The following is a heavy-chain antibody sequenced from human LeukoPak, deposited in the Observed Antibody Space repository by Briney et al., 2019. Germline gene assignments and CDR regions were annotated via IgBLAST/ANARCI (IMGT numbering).Heavy chain of an antibody. CDR3: VIVAAFGEASSSWGFDFDY. J-gene: IGHJ4*02. D-gene: IGHD6-13*01. CDR2: ISYDGSNK. CDR1: GFTFSSYA. V-gene: IGHV3-30*01. Sequence: PGGSLRLSCAASGFTFSSYAMHWVRQAPGKGLEGVAVISYDGSNKYYADSVKGRFTISRDNSKNTLYLQMNSLRAEDTAVYYCVIVAAFGEASSSWGFDFDYWGQGTLVTVSS.